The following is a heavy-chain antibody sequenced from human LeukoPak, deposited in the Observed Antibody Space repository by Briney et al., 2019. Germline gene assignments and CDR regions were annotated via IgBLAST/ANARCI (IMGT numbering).Heavy chain of an antibody. Sequence: ASVKVSCKVSGYTLTELSMHWVRQAPGKGLEWMGGFDPEDGETIYAQKFQGRVTMTEDTSTDTAYMELSSLRSEDTAVYYCATAAGATDAFEIWGQGTMVTVSS. D-gene: IGHD1-26*01. V-gene: IGHV1-24*01. CDR1: GYTLTELS. CDR2: FDPEDGET. CDR3: ATAAGATDAFEI. J-gene: IGHJ3*02.